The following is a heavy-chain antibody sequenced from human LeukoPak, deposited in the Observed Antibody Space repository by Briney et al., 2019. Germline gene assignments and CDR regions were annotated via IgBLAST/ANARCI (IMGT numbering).Heavy chain of an antibody. CDR3: AKDSQVVRYSYGYDY. CDR2: IRYDGSNK. J-gene: IGHJ4*02. Sequence: GGSLRLSCAASGFTFSSYGMHWVRQAPGKGLEWVAFIRYDGSNKYYADSVKGRFTISRDNSKNTLYLQMNSLRAEDTAVYYCAKDSQVVRYSYGYDYWGQGTLVTVSS. CDR1: GFTFSSYG. V-gene: IGHV3-30*02. D-gene: IGHD5-18*01.